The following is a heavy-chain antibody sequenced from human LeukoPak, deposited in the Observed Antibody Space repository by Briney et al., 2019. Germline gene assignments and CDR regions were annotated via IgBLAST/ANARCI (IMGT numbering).Heavy chain of an antibody. J-gene: IGHJ4*02. D-gene: IGHD4-17*01. CDR3: AKDSVEITVTIFDY. Sequence: PGRSLRLSCAASGFTFDDYAMHWVRQAPGKGLEWVSGISWNSGSIGYADSVKGRFTISRDNAKNSLYLQMNSLRAEDTALYYCAKDSVEITVTIFDYWGQGTLVTVSS. CDR1: GFTFDDYA. CDR2: ISWNSGSI. V-gene: IGHV3-9*01.